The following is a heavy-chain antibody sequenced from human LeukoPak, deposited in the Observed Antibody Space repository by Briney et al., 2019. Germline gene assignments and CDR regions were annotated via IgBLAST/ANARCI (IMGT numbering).Heavy chain of an antibody. CDR2: IKQDGSER. CDR3: ARDRRLHYYDSSGPLGYDYHSLDV. V-gene: IGHV3-7*01. J-gene: IGHJ6*02. CDR1: GLIFGDCW. D-gene: IGHD3-22*01. Sequence: GGSLRLSCVVSGLIFGDCWMTWVRQAPGQGLEWVASIKQDGSERYYVDSVKGRFTISRDNAKNSAFLQMNSLRADDTDVYYCARDRRLHYYDSSGPLGYDYHSLDVWGQGTTVIVSS.